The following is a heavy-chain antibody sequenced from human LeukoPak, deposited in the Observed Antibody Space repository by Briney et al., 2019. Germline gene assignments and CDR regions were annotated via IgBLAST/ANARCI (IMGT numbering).Heavy chain of an antibody. CDR3: SREVGGSYWDY. CDR1: GFTFDYYT. Sequence: PGGSLRLFCTASGFTFDYYTMRWFREAPGVGLVWVGHIRSKVYGRPTEHAASVRGRFTISRDDSKSIDYLQMNSLKNEDTALYYCSREVGGSYWDYWGQGNQVTVSS. J-gene: IGHJ4*02. CDR2: IRSKVYGRPT. D-gene: IGHD2-15*01. V-gene: IGHV3-49*03.